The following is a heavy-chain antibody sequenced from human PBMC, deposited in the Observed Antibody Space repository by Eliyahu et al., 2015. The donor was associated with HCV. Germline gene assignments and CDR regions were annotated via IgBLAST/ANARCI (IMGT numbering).Heavy chain of an antibody. V-gene: IGHV4-39*01. CDR2: IYYSGST. D-gene: IGHD2-2*03. Sequence: QLQLQESGPGLVKPSETLSLTCTVSGGSISSSSYYWGWIRQPPGKGLEWIGSIYYSGSTYYNPSLKSRVTISVDTSKNQFSLKLSSVTAADTAVYYCARFLYVDIPPAGWFDPWGQGTLVTVSS. J-gene: IGHJ5*02. CDR3: ARFLYVDIPPAGWFDP. CDR1: GGSISSSSYY.